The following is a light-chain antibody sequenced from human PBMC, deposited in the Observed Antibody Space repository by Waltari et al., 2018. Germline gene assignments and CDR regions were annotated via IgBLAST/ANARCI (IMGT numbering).Light chain of an antibody. CDR2: EVS. J-gene: IGLJ1*01. V-gene: IGLV2-14*01. Sequence: QSALTQPASVSGSPGQSITISCSGTHRDVGPYDFVSWYQQHPGKAPHLIIYEVSNRPSGISNRFSASKSGNTASLTISGLQAEDEADYYCSSYTTSSAPGVFGTGTRVTVL. CDR1: HRDVGPYDF. CDR3: SSYTTSSAPGV.